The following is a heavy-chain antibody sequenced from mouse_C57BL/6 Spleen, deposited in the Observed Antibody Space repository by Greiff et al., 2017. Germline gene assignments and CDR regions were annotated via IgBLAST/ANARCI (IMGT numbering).Heavy chain of an antibody. CDR1: GFNIKDYY. Sequence: VQLKQSGAELVRPGASVKLSCTASGFNIKDYYMHWVKQRPEQGLEWIGRIDPADGDTEYAPKFQGKATMTADTSSNTAYLQLSSLTSEDTAVYYCMDGYYEEFFAYWGQGTLVTVSA. J-gene: IGHJ3*01. CDR3: MDGYYEEFFAY. CDR2: IDPADGDT. V-gene: IGHV14-1*01. D-gene: IGHD2-3*01.